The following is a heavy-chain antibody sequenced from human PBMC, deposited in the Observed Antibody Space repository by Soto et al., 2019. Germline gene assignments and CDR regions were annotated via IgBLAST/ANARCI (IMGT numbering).Heavy chain of an antibody. CDR1: SVSNAW. D-gene: IGHD5-12*01. J-gene: IGHJ4*02. CDR3: TTVFGYDLLDY. V-gene: IGHV3-15*07. CDR2: IKSKTDGGTT. Sequence: SVSNAWMNWVRPAPGKGLEWVGRIKSKTDGGTTDYAAPVKGRFTISRDDSKNTLYLQMNSLKTEDTAVYYCTTVFGYDLLDYWGQGTLVTVSS.